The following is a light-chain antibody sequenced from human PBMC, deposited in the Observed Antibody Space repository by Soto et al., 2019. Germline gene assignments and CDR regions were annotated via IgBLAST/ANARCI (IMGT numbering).Light chain of an antibody. J-gene: IGKJ1*01. V-gene: IGKV3-20*01. CDR2: AAS. Sequence: DIVLTQSPGTLSLSPGERATLSCRASQRISSNYLGWYQQKPGQAPRLLIYAASSRATGIPDRFSGSGSGTDFTLTISRLEPEDFAVYYCQDYGSSPQTFGQGTKVE. CDR3: QDYGSSPQT. CDR1: QRISSNY.